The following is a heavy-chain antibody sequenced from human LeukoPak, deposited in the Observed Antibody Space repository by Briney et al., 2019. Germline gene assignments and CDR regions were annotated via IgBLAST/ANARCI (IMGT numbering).Heavy chain of an antibody. D-gene: IGHD2-15*01. CDR2: ISSGSSDM. CDR1: GFPFSKYS. CDR3: ARDARGYYNWFDP. Sequence: GGSLRLSCVASGFPFSKYSMNWVRQAPGKGLEWVSYISSGSSDMYYAGSVKGRFTISRDNAKNSLYLQMNSLRAEDTAVYYCARDARGYYNWFDPWGQGTLVTVSS. J-gene: IGHJ5*02. V-gene: IGHV3-21*05.